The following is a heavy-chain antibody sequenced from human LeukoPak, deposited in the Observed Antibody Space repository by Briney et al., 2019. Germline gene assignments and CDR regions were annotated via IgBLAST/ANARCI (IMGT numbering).Heavy chain of an antibody. Sequence: GASVKVSCKASGYAFTGYYMHWVRQAPGQGLEWMGWINPNSGGTNYAQKSQGRVTMTRDTSISTVYMELSRLRSDDTAVYYCARAGYCGGDCYSLGVNDAFDIWGQGTMVTVSS. CDR1: GYAFTGYY. D-gene: IGHD2-21*02. J-gene: IGHJ3*02. CDR3: ARAGYCGGDCYSLGVNDAFDI. CDR2: INPNSGGT. V-gene: IGHV1-2*02.